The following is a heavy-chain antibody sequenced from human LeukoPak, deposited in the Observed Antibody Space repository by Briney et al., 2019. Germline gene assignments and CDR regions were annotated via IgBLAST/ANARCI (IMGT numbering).Heavy chain of an antibody. J-gene: IGHJ4*02. Sequence: GGSLRLSCVASGFTFSTYWMNWVRQAPGKVLERVGTISPDGSDKYYVDSVKGRFTISRDSAKTSLYLQINSLRADDTALYFCARGIVVVVGASDHFDYWGQGTLITVSS. CDR3: ARGIVVVVGASDHFDY. D-gene: IGHD2-15*01. V-gene: IGHV3-7*01. CDR2: ISPDGSDK. CDR1: GFTFSTYW.